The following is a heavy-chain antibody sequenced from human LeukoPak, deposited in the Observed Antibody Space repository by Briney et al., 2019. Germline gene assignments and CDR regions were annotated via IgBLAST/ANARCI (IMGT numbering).Heavy chain of an antibody. CDR3: ARGLIVPSTIFDY. V-gene: IGHV4-59*12. J-gene: IGHJ4*02. CDR1: GGSISSYY. Sequence: SDTLSITCTVPGGSISSYYWTWIQQQPGKCLDWTGFIFHSVRTHTNPSLKSLVTLSVSRSEHSFSLTLSSVTVVDTPVYYCARGLIVPSTIFDYWGQGALVTVSS. CDR2: IFHSVRT. D-gene: IGHD2-2*02.